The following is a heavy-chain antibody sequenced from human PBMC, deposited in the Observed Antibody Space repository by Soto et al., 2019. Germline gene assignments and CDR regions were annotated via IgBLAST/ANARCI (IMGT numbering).Heavy chain of an antibody. CDR1: GFSLSTSGMC. Sequence: SGPTLVNPTQTLTLTCTFSGFSLSTSGMCVSWIRQPPGKALEWLARIDWDDDKYYSTSLKTRLTISKDTSKNQVVLTMTNMDPVDTATYYCARTFSPQYYDSSGYYPFFDYWGQGTLVTVSS. V-gene: IGHV2-70*11. J-gene: IGHJ4*02. D-gene: IGHD3-22*01. CDR2: IDWDDDK. CDR3: ARTFSPQYYDSSGYYPFFDY.